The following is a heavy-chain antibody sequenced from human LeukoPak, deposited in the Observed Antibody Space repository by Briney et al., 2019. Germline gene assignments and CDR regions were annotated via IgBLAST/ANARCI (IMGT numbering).Heavy chain of an antibody. J-gene: IGHJ4*02. CDR1: GGSFSGYY. Sequence: KSSETLSLTCAVYGGSFSGYYWSWIRQPPGKGLGWIGEINHSGSTNYNPSLKSRVTISVDTSKNQFSLKLSSVTAADTAVYYCARVGRWLQLRDYWGQGTLVTVSS. D-gene: IGHD5-24*01. CDR3: ARVGRWLQLRDY. V-gene: IGHV4-34*01. CDR2: INHSGST.